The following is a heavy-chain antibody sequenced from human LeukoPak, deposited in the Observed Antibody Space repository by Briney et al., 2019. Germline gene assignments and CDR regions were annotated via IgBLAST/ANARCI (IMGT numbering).Heavy chain of an antibody. CDR2: IRSKASGGTT. V-gene: IGHV3-49*04. CDR1: GFTFGDYA. D-gene: IGHD4-11*01. CDR3: TRGYSIDY. Sequence: GGSLRLSCTASGFTFGDYAMSWVRQAPGKGLEWVGFIRSKASGGTTEYTASVKGRFTISRDDSKSVAYLQMNSLITEDAAIYYCTRGYSIDYWGQGTQVTVSS. J-gene: IGHJ4*02.